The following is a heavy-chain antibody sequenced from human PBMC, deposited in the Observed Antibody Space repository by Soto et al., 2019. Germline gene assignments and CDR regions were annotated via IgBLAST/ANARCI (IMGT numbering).Heavy chain of an antibody. J-gene: IGHJ4*02. CDR3: ARDGYLYGSFDY. CDR2: INHSGRI. Sequence: QVQLQQWGAGLLKPSETLSLTCGVYGESFSNYYWSWIRQPPGKGLEWIGEINHSGRINYNPALNSRVTISLDTSKNHFSLKLSSVTAADTALYYCARDGYLYGSFDYWGQGTLVTVSS. V-gene: IGHV4-34*01. CDR1: GESFSNYY. D-gene: IGHD5-18*01.